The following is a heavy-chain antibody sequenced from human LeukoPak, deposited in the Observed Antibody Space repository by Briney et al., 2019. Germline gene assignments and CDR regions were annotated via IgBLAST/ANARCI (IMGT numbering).Heavy chain of an antibody. D-gene: IGHD6-13*01. J-gene: IGHJ1*01. CDR1: GFTFSNYA. Sequence: GGSLRLSCAASGFTFSNYAMTWVRQAPGKGLEWVSTISGSGDRTYYADSVKGRFTIYRDNSKNTLYLQMNSLRAEDTAVYYCAKDIRSSWYYFQDWGQGTLVTVSS. V-gene: IGHV3-23*01. CDR3: AKDIRSSWYYFQD. CDR2: ISGSGDRT.